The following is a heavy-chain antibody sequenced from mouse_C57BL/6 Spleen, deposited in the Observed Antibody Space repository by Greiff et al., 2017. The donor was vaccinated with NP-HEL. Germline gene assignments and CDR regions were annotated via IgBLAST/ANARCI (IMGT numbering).Heavy chain of an antibody. V-gene: IGHV1-19*01. CDR1: GYTFTDYY. CDR3: ARDDSNYRFAY. CDR2: INPYNGGT. D-gene: IGHD2-5*01. J-gene: IGHJ3*01. Sequence: VQLQQSGPVLVKPGASVKMSCKASGYTFTDYYMNWVKQSHGKSLEWIGVINPYNGGTSYNQKFKGKATLTVDKSSSTAYMELNSLTSEDSAVYYCARDDSNYRFAYWGQGTLVTVSA.